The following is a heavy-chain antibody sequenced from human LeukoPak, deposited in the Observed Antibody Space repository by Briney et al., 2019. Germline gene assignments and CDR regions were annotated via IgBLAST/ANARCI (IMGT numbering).Heavy chain of an antibody. CDR3: ARVDDSSGSETGSWFDP. J-gene: IGHJ5*02. D-gene: IGHD3-22*01. CDR2: IIPIFGTA. CDR1: GGTFSSYA. V-gene: IGHV1-69*05. Sequence: GASVKDSCKASGGTFSSYAISWVRQAPGQGLEWMGGIIPIFGTASYAQKFQGRVTITTDESTSTAYMELSSLRSEDTAVYYCARVDDSSGSETGSWFDPWGQGTLVTVSS.